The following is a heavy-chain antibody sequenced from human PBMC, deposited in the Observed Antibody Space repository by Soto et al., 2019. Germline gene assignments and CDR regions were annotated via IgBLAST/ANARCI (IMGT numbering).Heavy chain of an antibody. V-gene: IGHV3-23*01. CDR1: GFPFSSYA. D-gene: IGHD3-22*01. J-gene: IGHJ6*02. CDR3: ARQYYYDSSGPMADYYYYGMDV. CDR2: IGGSGGDT. Sequence: GGSLRLSCAASGFPFSSYAMSWVLQAPWKGLEWVSGIGGSGGDTFYADSVKGRFTISRDNAKNSLYLQMNSLRAEDTAVYYCARQYYYDSSGPMADYYYYGMDVWGQGTTVTVSS.